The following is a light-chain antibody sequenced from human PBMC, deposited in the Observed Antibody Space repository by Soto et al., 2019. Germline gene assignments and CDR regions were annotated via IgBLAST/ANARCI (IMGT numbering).Light chain of an antibody. J-gene: IGLJ3*02. CDR2: DTS. V-gene: IGLV7-46*01. Sequence: QAVVTQEPSLTVSPGGTVTLTCGSNTGAVTGGHYPYWFQRKPGQSPRTLIYDTSNKHSWTPARFSGSLLGGKAALTLSGAQPEDEAEYYCLLSHGRARVFGGVPKLTVL. CDR1: TGAVTGGHY. CDR3: LLSHGRARV.